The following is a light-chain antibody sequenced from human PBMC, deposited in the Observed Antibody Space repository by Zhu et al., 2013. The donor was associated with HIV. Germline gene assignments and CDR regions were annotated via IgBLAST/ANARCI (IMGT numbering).Light chain of an antibody. J-gene: IGKJ4*01. CDR3: QQYGSSPLT. CDR2: GAS. V-gene: IGKV3-20*01. CDR1: QSVRGDF. Sequence: EVVMTQSPATLSVSPGERATLSCRASQSVRGDFLAWYQQKPGQAPRVVIYGASSRATGIPDRFSGSGSGTDFTLSITRLEPEDLAVYYCQQYGSSPLTFGGGTTLEL.